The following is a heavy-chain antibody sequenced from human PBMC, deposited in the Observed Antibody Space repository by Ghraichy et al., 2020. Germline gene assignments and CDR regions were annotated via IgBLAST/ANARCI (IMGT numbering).Heavy chain of an antibody. Sequence: SGPTLVKPTQTLTLTCTFSGFSLSTSGVGVGWIRQPPGKALEWLALIYGDGDKRYSPSLKSRLTITKDSSKNQVVLIMTNMDPVDTATYYCTRNTRGDYWGQGTLVTVSS. CDR2: IYGDGDK. V-gene: IGHV2-5*02. CDR1: GFSLSTSGVG. CDR3: TRNTRGDY. J-gene: IGHJ4*02. D-gene: IGHD3-3*01.